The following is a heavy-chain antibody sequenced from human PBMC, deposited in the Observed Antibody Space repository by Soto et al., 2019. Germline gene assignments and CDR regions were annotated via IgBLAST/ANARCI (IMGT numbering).Heavy chain of an antibody. D-gene: IGHD5-18*01. J-gene: IGHJ4*02. V-gene: IGHV4-38-2*01. CDR3: APYGYSYSMRFFDK. CDR2: MYHSGST. Sequence: XATLSLTFAVSGHSISSGFYYWGWIRQPPGKGLEWIGSMYHSGSTYYNPSLKSRVTMSVDTSKNQLSLKLTSLTAADTAVYYCAPYGYSYSMRFFDKWGQGTRVTVSS. CDR1: GHSISSGFYY.